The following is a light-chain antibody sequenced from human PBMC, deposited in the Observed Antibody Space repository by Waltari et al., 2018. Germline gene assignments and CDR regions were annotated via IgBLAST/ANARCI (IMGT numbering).Light chain of an antibody. CDR3: SSYTSTNTYV. CDR2: DVS. V-gene: IGLV2-14*03. CDR1: SSDVGGYNF. J-gene: IGLJ1*01. Sequence: QSALTQPASVSGSPGQSITISCTGTSSDVGGYNFVSWYQQHPGKAPNPLINDVSKRPSGVSNHFSGSKSGNTASLTISGLQAEDEADYYCSSYTSTNTYVFGTGTEVTVL.